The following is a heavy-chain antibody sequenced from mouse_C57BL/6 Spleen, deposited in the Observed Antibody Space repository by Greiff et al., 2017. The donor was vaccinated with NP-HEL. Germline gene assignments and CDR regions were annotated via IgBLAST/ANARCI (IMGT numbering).Heavy chain of an antibody. CDR1: GYTFTSYW. Sequence: QVQLQQPGAELVMPGASVKLSCKASGYTFTSYWMHWVKQRPGQGLEWIGEIDPSDSYTNYNQKFKGKATLTVDKSSSTAYMQLSSLTSEDSAVYYCARHCYVSSLYAMDYWGQGTSVTVSS. D-gene: IGHD1-1*01. J-gene: IGHJ4*01. V-gene: IGHV1-69*01. CDR2: IDPSDSYT. CDR3: ARHCYVSSLYAMDY.